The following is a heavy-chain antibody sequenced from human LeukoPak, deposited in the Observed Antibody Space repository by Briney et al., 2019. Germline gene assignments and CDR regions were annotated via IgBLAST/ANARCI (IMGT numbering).Heavy chain of an antibody. V-gene: IGHV4-34*01. CDR1: GGSFSGYY. J-gene: IGHJ6*03. D-gene: IGHD6-6*01. Sequence: SETLSLTCAVYGGSFSGYYWSWIRQPPGKGLEWIGEINHSGSTNHNPSLKSRVTISVDTSKNQFSLKLSSVTAADTAVYCCARGRRIAARRHYYYMDVWGKGTTVTVSS. CDR2: INHSGST. CDR3: ARGRRIAARRHYYYMDV.